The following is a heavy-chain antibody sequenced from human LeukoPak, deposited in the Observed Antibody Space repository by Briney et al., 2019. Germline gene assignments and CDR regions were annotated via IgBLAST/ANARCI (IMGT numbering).Heavy chain of an antibody. CDR2: IYPGDPDT. Sequence: GVSLKISCKGSGSRFTSYWIGWVRQMPGKGLEWMGIIYPGDPDTRYSPSFQGQVTISADKSISTAYLQWSSLKASDTAMYYCARISGSYDAFDIWGQGTMVTVSS. D-gene: IGHD1-26*01. CDR1: GSRFTSYW. CDR3: ARISGSYDAFDI. J-gene: IGHJ3*02. V-gene: IGHV5-51*01.